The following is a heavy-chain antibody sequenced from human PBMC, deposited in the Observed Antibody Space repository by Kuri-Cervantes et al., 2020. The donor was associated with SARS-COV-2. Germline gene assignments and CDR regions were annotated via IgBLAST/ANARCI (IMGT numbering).Heavy chain of an antibody. CDR1: GGSFSGYY. V-gene: IGHV4-34*01. D-gene: IGHD3-3*01. CDR2: INHIGST. J-gene: IGHJ4*02. CDR3: ARQFDYDFWSGYSAIRDY. Sequence: SETLSLTCAVYGGSFSGYYWSWIRQPPGKGLEWIVEINHIGSTNYNPSLKSRVTISVDTSKNQFSLKLSSVTAADTAVYYCARQFDYDFWSGYSAIRDYWGQGTLVTVSS.